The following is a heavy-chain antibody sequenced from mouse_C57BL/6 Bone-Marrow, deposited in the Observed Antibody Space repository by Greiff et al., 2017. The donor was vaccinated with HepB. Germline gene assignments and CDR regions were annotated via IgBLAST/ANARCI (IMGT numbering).Heavy chain of an antibody. D-gene: IGHD5-1*01. V-gene: IGHV5-4*01. CDR1: GFTFSSYA. Sequence: EVQGVESGGGLVKPGGSLKLSCAASGFTFSSYAMSWVRQTPEKRLEWVATISDGGSYTYYPDNVKGRFTISRDNAKNNLYLQMSHLKSEDTAMYYCAVRTTGFAYWGQGTLVTVSA. CDR3: AVRTTGFAY. CDR2: ISDGGSYT. J-gene: IGHJ3*01.